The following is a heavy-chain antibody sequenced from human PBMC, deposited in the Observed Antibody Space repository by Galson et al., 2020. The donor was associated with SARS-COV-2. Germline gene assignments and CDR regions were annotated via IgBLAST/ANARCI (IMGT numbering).Heavy chain of an antibody. D-gene: IGHD2-2*01. CDR3: ARDSTGLGRFDY. V-gene: IGHV3-30*04. Sequence: GGSLRLSCAASGFTFSSYAMHWVRQAPGKGLEWVAVISYDRSNKYYADSVKGRFTISRDNSKNTLYLQMNSLRAEDTAVYYCARDSTGLGRFDYWGQGTLVTVSS. CDR2: ISYDRSNK. J-gene: IGHJ4*02. CDR1: GFTFSSYA.